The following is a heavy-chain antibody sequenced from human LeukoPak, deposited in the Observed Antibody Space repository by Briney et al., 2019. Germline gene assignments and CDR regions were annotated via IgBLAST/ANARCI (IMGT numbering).Heavy chain of an antibody. Sequence: SETLSLTCTVSGGSISSSSYYWGWIRQPPGKGLEWIGSIYYSGSTYYNPSLKSRVTISVDTSKNQFSLKLSSVTAADTAVYYCARASPGGVGYAFDIWGQGTMVTVSS. V-gene: IGHV4-39*07. D-gene: IGHD3-3*01. CDR3: ARASPGGVGYAFDI. J-gene: IGHJ3*02. CDR2: IYYSGST. CDR1: GGSISSSSYY.